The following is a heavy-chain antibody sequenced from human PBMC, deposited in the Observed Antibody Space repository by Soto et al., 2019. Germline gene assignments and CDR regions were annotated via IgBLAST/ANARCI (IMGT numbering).Heavy chain of an antibody. CDR1: GFTFRSYG. CDR3: AKGYSGTGGMDV. D-gene: IGHD5-12*01. J-gene: IGHJ6*02. V-gene: IGHV3-30*18. Sequence: QVQLVESGGGVVQPGRSLRLSCAASGFTFRSYGMHWVHQAPGKGLEWVAIISYDGSNYYHADSVKGRFTISRDNSKTTLYLQMNSLRAEDTAVYYCAKGYSGTGGMDVWGQGTTVTVSS. CDR2: ISYDGSNY.